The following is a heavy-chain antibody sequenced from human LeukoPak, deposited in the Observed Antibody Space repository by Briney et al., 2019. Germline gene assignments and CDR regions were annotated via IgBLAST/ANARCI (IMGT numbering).Heavy chain of an antibody. CDR1: GFTFSSYA. Sequence: GGSLRLSCGASGFTFSSYAVHWVRQAPGKGLEYVSAITSDGGRTYYANSVKGRFTISRDNSKNTLYLQMGSPRAEDMAVYYCARSRGLDPHYYYYMDVWGKGTTVTVSS. V-gene: IGHV3-64*01. CDR3: ARSRGLDPHYYYYMDV. D-gene: IGHD3-10*01. CDR2: ITSDGGRT. J-gene: IGHJ6*03.